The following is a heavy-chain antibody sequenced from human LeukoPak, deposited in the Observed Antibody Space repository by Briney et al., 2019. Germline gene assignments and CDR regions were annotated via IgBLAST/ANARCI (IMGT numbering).Heavy chain of an antibody. J-gene: IGHJ6*02. CDR2: ISGSGGST. CDR1: GFTFSSYA. V-gene: IGHV3-23*01. CDR3: ATLDKGVYYYYGMDV. Sequence: GGSLRLSCAASGFTFSSYAMSWVRQAPGKGLEWVSAISGSGGSTYYADSVKGRFTISRDNSKNTLYLQMNSLRAGDTAVYYCATLDKGVYYYYGMDVWGQGTTVTVSS. D-gene: IGHD2-2*03.